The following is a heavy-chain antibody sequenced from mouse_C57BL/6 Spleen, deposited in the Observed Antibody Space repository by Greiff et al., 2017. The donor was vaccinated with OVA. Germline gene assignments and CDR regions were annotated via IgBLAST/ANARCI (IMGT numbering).Heavy chain of an antibody. CDR2: IYPGDGDT. CDR1: GYAFSSSW. CDR3: ARREGGGGLFAY. Sequence: VQLQQSGPELVKPGASVKISCKASGYAFSSSWMNWVKQRPGKGLEWIGRIYPGDGDTNYNGKFKGKATLTADKSSSTAYMQLSSLTSEDSAVYFCARREGGGGLFAYWGQGTLVTVSA. J-gene: IGHJ3*01. V-gene: IGHV1-82*01.